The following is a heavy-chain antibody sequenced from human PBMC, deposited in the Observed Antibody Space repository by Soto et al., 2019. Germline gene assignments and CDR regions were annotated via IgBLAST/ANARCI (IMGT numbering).Heavy chain of an antibody. CDR1: GYTFTSYG. V-gene: IGHV1-18*04. J-gene: IGHJ6*02. CDR3: ARPYCSSTSCQHVYYYYGMDV. Sequence: GASVKVSRKASGYTFTSYGISWVRQAPGQGLEWMGWISAYNGNTNYAQKLQGRVTMTTDTSTSTAYMELRSLRSDDTAVYYCARPYCSSTSCQHVYYYYGMDVWGQGTTVTVSS. D-gene: IGHD2-2*01. CDR2: ISAYNGNT.